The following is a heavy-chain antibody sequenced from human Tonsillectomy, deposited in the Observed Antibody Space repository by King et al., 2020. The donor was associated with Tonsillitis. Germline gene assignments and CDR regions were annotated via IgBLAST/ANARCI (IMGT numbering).Heavy chain of an antibody. CDR2: IYSGGST. CDR1: GFTVSSNY. Sequence: VQLVESGGGLIQPGGSLRLSCAASGFTVSSNYMSWVRQAPGKGLEWVSVIYSGGSTYYADSVKGRFTISRDNSKNTLYLQMNSLRAEDTAVYYCAREYCSSTSGYGEGLSYWGQGTLVTVSS. J-gene: IGHJ4*02. V-gene: IGHV3-53*01. D-gene: IGHD2-2*01. CDR3: AREYCSSTSGYGEGLSY.